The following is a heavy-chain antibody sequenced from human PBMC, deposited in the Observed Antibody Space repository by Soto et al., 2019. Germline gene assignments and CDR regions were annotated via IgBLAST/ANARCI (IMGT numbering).Heavy chain of an antibody. CDR1: GFNFITYS. Sequence: EVQLVESGGGPVRPGGSLKLSCAASGFNFITYSLSWVRQAPGKGLEWVASISSSAVYIYYGDSMKGRFTISRDNAKNSLYLEMNSLRAEDTAVYYCARESEDLTSNFDYWGQGTLVTVSS. CDR3: ARESEDLTSNFDY. CDR2: ISSSAVYI. J-gene: IGHJ4*02. V-gene: IGHV3-21*06.